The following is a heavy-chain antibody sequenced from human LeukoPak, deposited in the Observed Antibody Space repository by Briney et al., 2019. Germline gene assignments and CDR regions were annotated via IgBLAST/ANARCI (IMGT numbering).Heavy chain of an antibody. Sequence: GGSLRLSCAASGCTFSDFYMNWVRQAQGKGLEWVSHISSSGGSKYYADSVKGRFTIYRDNAKPSLYLQMNSLRAEDTAVNYCARHHSSAAFFDLWGQGSLVTVSS. V-gene: IGHV3-11*04. CDR1: GCTFSDFY. CDR2: ISSSGGSK. J-gene: IGHJ4*02. CDR3: ARHHSSAAFFDL. D-gene: IGHD4-11*01.